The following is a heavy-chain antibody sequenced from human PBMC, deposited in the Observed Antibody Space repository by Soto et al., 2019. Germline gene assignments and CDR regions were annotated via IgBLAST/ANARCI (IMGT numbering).Heavy chain of an antibody. V-gene: IGHV1-2*04. Sequence: ASVKVSCKASGYTFTGYYMHWVRQAPGQGLEWMGWINPNSGGTNYAQKFQGWVTMTRDTSISTAYMELSRLRSDDTAVYYCARTRGVGATVDYYYGMEVWGQGTTVTVSS. CDR1: GYTFTGYY. D-gene: IGHD1-26*01. J-gene: IGHJ6*02. CDR3: ARTRGVGATVDYYYGMEV. CDR2: INPNSGGT.